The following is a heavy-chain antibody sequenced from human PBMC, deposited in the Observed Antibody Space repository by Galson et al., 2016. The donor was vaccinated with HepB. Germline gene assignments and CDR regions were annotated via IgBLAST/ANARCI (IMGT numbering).Heavy chain of an antibody. D-gene: IGHD6-13*01. J-gene: IGHJ4*02. CDR2: IRPRPNSNAT. CDR3: TRHVDGQQFVH. CDR1: GFTFSASP. V-gene: IGHV3-73*01. Sequence: SLRLSCAASGFTFSASPIHWVRQASGKGLEWVGRIRPRPNSNATVYAAPVKGRFTISRDDSKNTAYLQMNSLKTEDTAVYYCTRHVDGQQFVHWGQGTLVTVSS.